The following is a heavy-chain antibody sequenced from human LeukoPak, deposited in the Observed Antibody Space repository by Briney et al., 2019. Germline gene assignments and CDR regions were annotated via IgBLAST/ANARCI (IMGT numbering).Heavy chain of an antibody. J-gene: IGHJ5*01. CDR2: INPDSGAT. D-gene: IGHD6-19*01. CDR1: GYSFTYYY. CDR3: VREEIAVNGPHPRWFAS. V-gene: IGHV1-2*02. Sequence: ASVKVSCKASGYSFTYYYIHWVRQAPGQGLEWLGWINPDSGATNYAQKFQGRVTITRDTSITTVHMELSRLTYDDTAIYYCVREEIAVNGPHPRWFASWGQGTLVTVSS.